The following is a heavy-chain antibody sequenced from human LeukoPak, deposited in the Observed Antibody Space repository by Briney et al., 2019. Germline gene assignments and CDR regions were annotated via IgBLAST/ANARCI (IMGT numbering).Heavy chain of an antibody. V-gene: IGHV1-18*01. CDR1: GYTFTSYG. D-gene: IGHD2-2*01. J-gene: IGHJ6*03. CDR3: ATVGCSSTSCYWTRGYYYYMDV. Sequence: ASVNVTCKASGYTFTSYGISWVRQAPGQGLEWMGCGSAYNGSTNYAQKLQGRVTMTTDTSKSTAYMELRSLRSDDTAVYYCATVGCSSTSCYWTRGYYYYMDVCGKGTTVTVSS. CDR2: GSAYNGST.